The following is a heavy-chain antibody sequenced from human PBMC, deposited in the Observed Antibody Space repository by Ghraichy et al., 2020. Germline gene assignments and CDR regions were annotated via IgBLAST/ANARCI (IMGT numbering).Heavy chain of an antibody. CDR1: GGSFSGYY. J-gene: IGHJ4*02. D-gene: IGHD6-13*01. Sequence: SETLSLTCAVYGGSFSGYYWSWIRQPPGKGLEWIGEINHSGSTNYNPSLKSRVTISVDTSKNQFSLKLSSVTAADTAVYYCARGRRGLPSIAAAGTCDYWGQGTLVTVSS. CDR3: ARGRRGLPSIAAAGTCDY. V-gene: IGHV4-34*01. CDR2: INHSGST.